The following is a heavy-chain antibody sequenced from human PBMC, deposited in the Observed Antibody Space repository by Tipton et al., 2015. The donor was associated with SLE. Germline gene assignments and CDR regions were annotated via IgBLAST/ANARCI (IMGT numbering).Heavy chain of an antibody. Sequence: TLSLTCTVSGGSISSNSYYWGWIRQPPGKGLEWIGSIYYSGNTYYNPSPKSRVTISVDTSKNQFSLKLSSVTAADTAVYYCARQRGRWLLDAFDIWGQGTMVTVSS. D-gene: IGHD6-19*01. CDR1: GGSISSNSYY. V-gene: IGHV4-39*01. CDR3: ARQRGRWLLDAFDI. J-gene: IGHJ3*02. CDR2: IYYSGNT.